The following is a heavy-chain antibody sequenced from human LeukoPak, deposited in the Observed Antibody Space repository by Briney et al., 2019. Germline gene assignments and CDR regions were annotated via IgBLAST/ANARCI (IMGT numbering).Heavy chain of an antibody. CDR3: ARDVGTAMAFDY. J-gene: IGHJ4*02. CDR2: IIPILGIA. CDR1: GGTFSSYT. D-gene: IGHD5-18*01. Sequence: SVKVSCKASGGTFSSYTISWVRQAPGQGPEWMGRIIPILGIANYAQKFQGRVTITADKSTSTAYMELSSLRSEDTAVYYCARDVGTAMAFDYWGQGTLVTVSS. V-gene: IGHV1-69*04.